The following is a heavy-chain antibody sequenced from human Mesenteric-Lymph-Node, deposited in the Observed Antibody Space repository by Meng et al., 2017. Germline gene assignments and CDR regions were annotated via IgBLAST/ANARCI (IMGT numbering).Heavy chain of an antibody. CDR3: ARESPFDP. CDR2: INTNTGNP. CDR1: GYTFTSFA. Sequence: QLQRVQSGSELKKPGASVKVSCKASGYTFTSFAINWVRQAPGQGLEWVGRINTNTGNPAYAQGFTGRFVFSLDTSVSKAYLQISSLKAEDTAVYYCARESPFDPWGQGTLVTVSS. V-gene: IGHV7-4-1*02. J-gene: IGHJ5*02.